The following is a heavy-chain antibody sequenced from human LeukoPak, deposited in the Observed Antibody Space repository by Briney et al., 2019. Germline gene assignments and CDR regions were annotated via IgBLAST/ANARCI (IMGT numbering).Heavy chain of an antibody. CDR3: ARDRYDSSGYRPLYYYYGMDV. Sequence: GGSLRLSCAASGFTFSSYSMNWVRQAPGKGLEWVSSISSSISYIYYADSVKGRCTISRDNAKNSLYLQMNSLRAEDTAVYYCARDRYDSSGYRPLYYYYGMDVWGQGTTVTVSS. V-gene: IGHV3-21*01. J-gene: IGHJ6*02. CDR1: GFTFSSYS. D-gene: IGHD3-22*01. CDR2: ISSSISYI.